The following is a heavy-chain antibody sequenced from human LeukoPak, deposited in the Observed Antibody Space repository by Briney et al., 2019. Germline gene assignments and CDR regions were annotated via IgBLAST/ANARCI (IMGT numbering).Heavy chain of an antibody. Sequence: GGSLRLSCAASGFTVGTNSMSWVRKSPGKGLEWVSVIYSGGSTYYADSVNGRFTISRDNSRNTLFLQMNGLRAEDTALYYCASAREYCGSAECYEYFQHWGQGTLVTVSS. V-gene: IGHV3-53*01. CDR1: GFTVGTNS. D-gene: IGHD2-21*01. CDR2: IYSGGST. J-gene: IGHJ1*01. CDR3: ASAREYCGSAECYEYFQH.